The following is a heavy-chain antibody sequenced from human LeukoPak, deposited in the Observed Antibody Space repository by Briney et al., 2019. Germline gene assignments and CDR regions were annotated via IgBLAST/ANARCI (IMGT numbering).Heavy chain of an antibody. J-gene: IGHJ4*02. CDR3: AREGRYYFDY. V-gene: IGHV1-46*01. Sequence: ASVKVSCKASGYTFTSYYMHWVRQAPGQGLEWMGIINPSGGSTTYAQKFTGRVTMTRDTSMSTVYMELSSLRSEDTAVYYCAREGRYYFDYWGQGTLVTVSS. CDR2: INPSGGST. CDR1: GYTFTSYY.